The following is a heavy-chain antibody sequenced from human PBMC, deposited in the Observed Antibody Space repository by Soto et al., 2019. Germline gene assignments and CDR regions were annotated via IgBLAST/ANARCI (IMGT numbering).Heavy chain of an antibody. J-gene: IGHJ4*02. CDR3: PRPDSIGPRSSAFVDY. V-gene: IGHV3-23*01. D-gene: IGHD6-13*01. CDR2: TSGSGGST. CDR1: GFTFSSYA. Sequence: GGSLRLSCAASGFTFSSYAMSWVRQAPGKGLEWVSATSGSGGSTYYADSVKGRFTISRDNSKNTLYLQMNSLRAEDTAVYYCPRPDSIGPRSSAFVDYWRPGTLVTVSS.